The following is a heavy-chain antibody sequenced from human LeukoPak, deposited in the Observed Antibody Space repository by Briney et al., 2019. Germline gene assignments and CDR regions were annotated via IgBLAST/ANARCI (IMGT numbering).Heavy chain of an antibody. D-gene: IGHD5-12*01. J-gene: IGHJ4*02. Sequence: LGESLKISCKGSGYSFTSYWIGWARQMPGKGLEWMGIIYPCDSETRYGPSFQGHVTISADKSISTAYLQWSSLKASDTAMYYCARLDPLRGYSGYDYSNWGQGTLVTVSS. CDR3: ARLDPLRGYSGYDYSN. V-gene: IGHV5-51*01. CDR1: GYSFTSYW. CDR2: IYPCDSET.